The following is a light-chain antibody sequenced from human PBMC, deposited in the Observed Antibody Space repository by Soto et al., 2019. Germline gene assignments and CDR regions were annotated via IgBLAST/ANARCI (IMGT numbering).Light chain of an antibody. Sequence: DIVVTQSPGTLSLSPGERATLSCRASQSVSSSYLAWYQQKPGQAPRLLIYGASSRATGIPDRFSGSGSGTDFTLTISRLEPEDFAVYYCQQYGSSPWTFGQGTKV. V-gene: IGKV3-20*01. CDR2: GAS. J-gene: IGKJ1*01. CDR3: QQYGSSPWT. CDR1: QSVSSSY.